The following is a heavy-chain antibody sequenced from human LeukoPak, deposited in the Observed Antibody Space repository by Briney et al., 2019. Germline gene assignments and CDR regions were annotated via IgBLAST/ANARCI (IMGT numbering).Heavy chain of an antibody. Sequence: PGGSLRLSCAASGFTFSSYGMHWVRQAPGKGREWVSAISGSGGSTYYADSVKGRFTISRDNSKNTLYLQMNSLRVEDTAVYYCAKDGGVWFGESNDYWGQGTLVTVSS. V-gene: IGHV3-23*01. J-gene: IGHJ4*02. D-gene: IGHD3-10*01. CDR1: GFTFSSYG. CDR2: ISGSGGST. CDR3: AKDGGVWFGESNDY.